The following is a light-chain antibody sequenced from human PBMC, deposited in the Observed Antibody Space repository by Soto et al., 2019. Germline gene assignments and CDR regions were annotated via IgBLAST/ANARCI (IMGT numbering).Light chain of an antibody. Sequence: QLVLTQSPSASASLGASVKLTCTLSSGHSTYAIAWHQQQPEKGPRYLMKLNSDGSHTKGDGIPDRFSGSSSGAERYLTISSLQSEYEADYYCQTWYTDIQVIFGGGTKLTVL. CDR3: QTWYTDIQVI. V-gene: IGLV4-69*01. CDR1: SGHSTYA. J-gene: IGLJ2*01. CDR2: LNSDGSH.